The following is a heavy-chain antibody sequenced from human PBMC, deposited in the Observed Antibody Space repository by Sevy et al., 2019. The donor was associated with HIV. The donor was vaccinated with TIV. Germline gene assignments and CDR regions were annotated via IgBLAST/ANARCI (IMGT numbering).Heavy chain of an antibody. CDR3: ARDGGRITMVQGVLAYYHGMDV. CDR1: GFTFSIYS. D-gene: IGHD3-10*01. Sequence: GGSLRLSCAASGFTFSIYSMNWVRQSPGKGLEWVSSSSSSSNYIYYADSVKGRFTISRDNAKNSLYLQMNSLRAEDTAVYYCARDGGRITMVQGVLAYYHGMDVWGQGTTVTVSS. CDR2: SSSSSNYI. J-gene: IGHJ6*02. V-gene: IGHV3-21*01.